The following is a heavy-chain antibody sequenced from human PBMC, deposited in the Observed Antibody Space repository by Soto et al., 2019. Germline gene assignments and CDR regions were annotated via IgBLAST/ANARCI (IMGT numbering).Heavy chain of an antibody. J-gene: IGHJ4*02. V-gene: IGHV3-66*01. Sequence: EVQLVESGGGLVQPGGSLRLSCAASGFTVSSNYMSWVRQAPGNGLEWVSVIYSGGSTYYADSVKGRFTISRDNSKNTLYLQMNSLRDEDTAVYYCSLAVYCSGGSCYSLDYWGQGTLVTVSS. CDR2: IYSGGST. D-gene: IGHD2-15*01. CDR1: GFTVSSNY. CDR3: SLAVYCSGGSCYSLDY.